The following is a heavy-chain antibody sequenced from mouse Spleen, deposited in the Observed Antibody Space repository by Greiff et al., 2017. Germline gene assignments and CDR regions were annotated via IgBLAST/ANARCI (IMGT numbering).Heavy chain of an antibody. CDR2: INPSTGGT. Sequence: VQLQQSGPELVKPGASVKISCKASGYSFTGYYMNWVKQSPEKSLEWIGEINPSTGGTTYNQKFKAKATLTVDKSSSTAYMQLKSLTSEDSAVYYCARTHYYGNPYAMDYWGQGTSVTVSS. D-gene: IGHD2-1*01. CDR1: GYSFTGYY. CDR3: ARTHYYGNPYAMDY. V-gene: IGHV1-42*01. J-gene: IGHJ4*01.